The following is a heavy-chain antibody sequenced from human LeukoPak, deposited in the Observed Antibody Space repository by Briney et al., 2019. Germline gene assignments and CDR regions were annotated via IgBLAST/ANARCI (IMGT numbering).Heavy chain of an antibody. CDR1: GSRFTSYW. CDR2: IYPGDSDT. J-gene: IGHJ6*02. V-gene: IGHV5-51*01. Sequence: GGSLQISSQGSGSRFTSYWIGWVRPIPGKGLEWMGIIYPGDSDTRYSPSCQGQVTISADKSISTASLQWSSLNASHTAMYYCARRIYGMDVWGQGTTVTVSS. CDR3: ARRIYGMDV.